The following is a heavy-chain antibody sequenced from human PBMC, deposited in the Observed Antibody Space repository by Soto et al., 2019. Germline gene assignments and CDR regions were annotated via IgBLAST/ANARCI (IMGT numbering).Heavy chain of an antibody. V-gene: IGHV3-49*04. CDR3: TSAGIAARPRDY. CDR1: GFTFGDYA. J-gene: IGHJ4*02. CDR2: IRSKAYGGTT. D-gene: IGHD6-6*01. Sequence: GGSLRLSCTASGFTFGDYAMSWVRRAPGKGLEWVGFIRSKAYGGTTEYAASVKGRFTISRDDSKSIAYLQMNSLKTEDTAVYYCTSAGIAARPRDYWGQGTLVTVSS.